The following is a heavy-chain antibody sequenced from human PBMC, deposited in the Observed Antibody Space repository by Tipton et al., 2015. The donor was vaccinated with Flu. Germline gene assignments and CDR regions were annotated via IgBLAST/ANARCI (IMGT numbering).Heavy chain of an antibody. D-gene: IGHD3-3*01. CDR2: ISGSGGST. J-gene: IGHJ6*02. CDR3: AKDPRYYDFWSGYYSPPQYYGMDV. Sequence: SLRLSCAASGFTFSSYAMSWVRQAPGKGLEWVSAISGSGGSTYYADSVKGRFTISRDNSKNTLYLQMDSLRAEDTAVYYCAKDPRYYDFWSGYYSPPQYYGMDVWGQGTTVTVSS. CDR1: GFTFSSYA. V-gene: IGHV3-23*01.